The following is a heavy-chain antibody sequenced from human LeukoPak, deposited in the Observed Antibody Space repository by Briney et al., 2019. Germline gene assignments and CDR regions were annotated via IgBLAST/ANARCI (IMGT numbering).Heavy chain of an antibody. CDR3: ATSPQLNPFDI. Sequence: GGSLRRSCAASGFTFSNAWLDSVRQAPGKWLEWVGRIKSKTHGGTTDYAAPVKGSFTISRDDSKNTVYVQMNSLNTEDTAVYYCATSPQLNPFDIWGQGTMVTVSS. V-gene: IGHV3-15*01. J-gene: IGHJ3*02. CDR2: IKSKTHGGTT. CDR1: GFTFSNAW.